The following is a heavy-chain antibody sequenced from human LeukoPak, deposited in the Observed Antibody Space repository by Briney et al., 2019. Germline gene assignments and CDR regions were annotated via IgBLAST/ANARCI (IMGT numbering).Heavy chain of an antibody. D-gene: IGHD6-19*01. CDR1: GFTFSSYS. CDR2: ISGSGGST. J-gene: IGHJ4*02. Sequence: GGSLRLSCAASGFTFSSYSMNWVRQAPGKGLEWVSAISGSGGSTYYADSVKGRFTISRDNSKNTLYLQMNSLRAEDTAVYYCAKIRVAGPFDYWGQGTLVTVSS. V-gene: IGHV3-23*01. CDR3: AKIRVAGPFDY.